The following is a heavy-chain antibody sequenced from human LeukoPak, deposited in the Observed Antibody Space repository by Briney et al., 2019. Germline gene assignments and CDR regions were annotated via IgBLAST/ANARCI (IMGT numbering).Heavy chain of an antibody. CDR1: GGSISGFY. Sequence: SETLSLTCTVSGGSISGFYWSWIRQSPGKGLEWIAYIHSSAGSNYNPSLKSRVTISVDTPKNQFSLKVTSVTAADTAMYYCARVGSEAVAGTGQYYFDYWGQGILVTVSS. D-gene: IGHD6-19*01. CDR2: IHSSAGS. CDR3: ARVGSEAVAGTGQYYFDY. V-gene: IGHV4-59*01. J-gene: IGHJ4*02.